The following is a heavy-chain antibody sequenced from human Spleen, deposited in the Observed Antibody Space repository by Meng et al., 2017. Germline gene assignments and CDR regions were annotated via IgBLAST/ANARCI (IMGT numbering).Heavy chain of an antibody. D-gene: IGHD2-21*01. CDR1: GYTFTAYY. CDR3: VRDENISLGKLFGDY. V-gene: IGHV1-2*06. J-gene: IGHJ4*02. CDR2: VIPNSGDT. Sequence: QVQLVQSGAEVKKPGASVKVSCKPSGYTFTAYYIHWVRQAPGQGLEWMGHVIPNSGDTLYAPKFQGRVSMTADTSIGTAYVELSGLRSDDTAIYYCVRDENISLGKLFGDYWGQGTLVTVSS.